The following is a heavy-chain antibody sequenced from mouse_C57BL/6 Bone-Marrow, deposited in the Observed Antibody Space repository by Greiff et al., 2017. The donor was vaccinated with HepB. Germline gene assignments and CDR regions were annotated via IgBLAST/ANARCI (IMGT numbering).Heavy chain of an antibody. J-gene: IGHJ1*03. Sequence: VQLKQSGPELVKPGASVKISCKASGYSFTGYYMHWVKQSHGNILDWIGYIYPYNGVSSYNQKFKGKSTLTVDQSSSTAYMELRSLTSEDSAVYYCARTGWEDWYFDVWCTVTTVTVSS. CDR1: GYSFTGYY. V-gene: IGHV1-31*01. CDR3: ARTGWEDWYFDV. CDR2: IYPYNGVS. D-gene: IGHD2-3*01.